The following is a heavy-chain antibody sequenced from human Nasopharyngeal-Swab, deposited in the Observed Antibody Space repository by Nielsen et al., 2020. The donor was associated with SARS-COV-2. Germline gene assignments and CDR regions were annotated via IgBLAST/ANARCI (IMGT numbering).Heavy chain of an antibody. CDR3: ARGITMIRGATRYYYGMDV. Sequence: WIRQPPGKGLEWVSYMRRSGGTIYYADSVKGRFTISRDNAQDSLSLQMNSLRAEDTAVYYCARGITMIRGATRYYYGMDVWGQGTTVTVSS. CDR2: MRRSGGTI. J-gene: IGHJ6*02. V-gene: IGHV3-48*03. D-gene: IGHD3-10*01.